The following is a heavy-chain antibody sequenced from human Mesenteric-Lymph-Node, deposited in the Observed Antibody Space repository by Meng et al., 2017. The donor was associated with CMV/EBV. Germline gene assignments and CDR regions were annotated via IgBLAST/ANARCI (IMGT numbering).Heavy chain of an antibody. J-gene: IGHJ4*02. D-gene: IGHD1-26*01. CDR1: GFTFSSND. Sequence: GESLKISCAASGFTFSSNDMHWVRQAPGKGLEWVAFIWYDGSDKYYADSVKGRFTISRDISQNTLYLQMNSLRPEDTAVYYCVKVGGNSIPFDYWGQGTLVTVSS. CDR2: IWYDGSDK. CDR3: VKVGGNSIPFDY. V-gene: IGHV3-30*02.